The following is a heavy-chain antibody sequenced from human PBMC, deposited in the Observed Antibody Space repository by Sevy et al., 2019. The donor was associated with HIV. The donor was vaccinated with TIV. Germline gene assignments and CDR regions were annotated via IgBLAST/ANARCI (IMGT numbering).Heavy chain of an antibody. CDR1: GFTFSSYA. J-gene: IGHJ4*02. V-gene: IGHV3-23*01. D-gene: IGHD3-3*01. CDR3: AKDSTIFGVVSHFDY. CDR2: ISGSGGST. Sequence: GGSLRLSCAASGFTFSSYAMSWVRQAPGKGLEWVSAISGSGGSTYYADSVKGRFTISRDNSKNTLYLHMNSLRAEDTAVYYCAKDSTIFGVVSHFDYWGQGTLVTVSS.